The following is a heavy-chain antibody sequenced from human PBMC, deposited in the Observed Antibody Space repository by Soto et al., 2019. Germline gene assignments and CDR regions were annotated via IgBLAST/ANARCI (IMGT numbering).Heavy chain of an antibody. Sequence: QVQLVESGGGVVQPGRSLRLSCAASGFTFSSYAMHWVRQAPGKGLEWVAVISYDGSNKYYADSVKGRFTISRDNSKNTLYLQMNSLRAEDTAVYYCARCKVGATHFDYWGQGTLGTVSS. CDR1: GFTFSSYA. D-gene: IGHD1-26*01. V-gene: IGHV3-30-3*01. CDR2: ISYDGSNK. CDR3: ARCKVGATHFDY. J-gene: IGHJ4*02.